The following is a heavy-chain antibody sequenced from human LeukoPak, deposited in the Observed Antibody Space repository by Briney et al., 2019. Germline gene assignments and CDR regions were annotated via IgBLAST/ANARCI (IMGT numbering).Heavy chain of an antibody. V-gene: IGHV1-46*01. CDR2: INPSGGST. Sequence: GASVKLSCKASGYTFTSYYMHWVRQAPGQGLEWMGIINPSGGSTSYAQNFQGRVTMTRDTSTSTVYMELSSLRSEDTAVYYCARVLRSYDILGYFDYWGQGTLVTVSS. D-gene: IGHD3-9*01. CDR1: GYTFTSYY. CDR3: ARVLRSYDILGYFDY. J-gene: IGHJ4*02.